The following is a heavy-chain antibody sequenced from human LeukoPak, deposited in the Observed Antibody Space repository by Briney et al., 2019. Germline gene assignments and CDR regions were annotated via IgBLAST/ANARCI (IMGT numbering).Heavy chain of an antibody. Sequence: GGSLRLSCAASGFAFSSYGMHWVRQAPGKGLEWVADIWFDGKNEHFADSVKGRFTISRDNSKNTMYLQINSLRAEDTAVYYCAREEDRLRYFDWLLSRPYYYYGMDVWGQGTTVTVSS. CDR3: AREEDRLRYFDWLLSRPYYYYGMDV. CDR2: IWFDGKNE. D-gene: IGHD3-9*01. V-gene: IGHV3-33*01. J-gene: IGHJ6*02. CDR1: GFAFSSYG.